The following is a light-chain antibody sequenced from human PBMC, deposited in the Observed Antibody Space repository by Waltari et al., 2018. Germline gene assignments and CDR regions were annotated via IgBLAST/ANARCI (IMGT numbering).Light chain of an antibody. Sequence: SYVLTQPPSVSVAPGQTARITCGGNNIGSKSLHWYQQKQGQATVLVVYDDSDRPSGIPERFSGSNSGNTATLTISRVEAGDEADYFCQVWDSSSDHVVFGGGTKLTVL. CDR2: DDS. CDR1: NIGSKS. CDR3: QVWDSSSDHVV. V-gene: IGLV3-21*02. J-gene: IGLJ2*01.